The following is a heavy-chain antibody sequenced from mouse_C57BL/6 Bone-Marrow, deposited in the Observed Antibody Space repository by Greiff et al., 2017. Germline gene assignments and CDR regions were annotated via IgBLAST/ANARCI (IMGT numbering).Heavy chain of an antibody. J-gene: IGHJ4*01. CDR2: IDPSDSYT. CDR3: AAIYYYGSSSYYYAMDY. CDR1: GYTFTSYW. V-gene: IGHV1-69*01. D-gene: IGHD1-1*01. Sequence: QVQLKQPGAELVMPGASVKLSCKASGYTFTSYWMHWVKQRPGQGLEWIGEIDPSDSYTNYNQKFKGKSTLTVDKSSSTAYMQLSSLTSEDSAVYYCAAIYYYGSSSYYYAMDYWGQGTSGTVSS.